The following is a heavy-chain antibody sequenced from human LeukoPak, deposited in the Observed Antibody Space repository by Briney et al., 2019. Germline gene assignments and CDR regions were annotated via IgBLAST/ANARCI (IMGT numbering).Heavy chain of an antibody. CDR3: ARATYDYGDYEGFFDY. J-gene: IGHJ4*02. V-gene: IGHV4-39*07. CDR2: IYYSGST. Sequence: SETLSLTCTVSGGSISSSSYYWGWIRQPPGKGLEWIGGIYYSGSTYYNPSLKSRVTISVDTSKNQFSLKLSSVTAADTAVYYCARATYDYGDYEGFFDYWGQGTLVTVSS. CDR1: GGSISSSSYY. D-gene: IGHD4-17*01.